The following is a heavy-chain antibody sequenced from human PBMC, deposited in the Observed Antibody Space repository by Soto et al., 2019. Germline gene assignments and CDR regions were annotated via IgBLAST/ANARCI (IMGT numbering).Heavy chain of an antibody. CDR2: ISGGGGST. V-gene: IGHV3-23*01. CDR1: GFTFSSYA. CDR3: AKSGGDYVTLRACDI. Sequence: EVQLLESGGGLVQPGGSLRLSCAASGFTFSSYALTWVRQAPGKGLELVSVISGGGGSTYYADSAKGRSTISRDNSKNSLYLQLNGFRAEDTAVYYCAKSGGDYVTLRACDIWGQGTMVTVSS. D-gene: IGHD4-17*01. J-gene: IGHJ3*02.